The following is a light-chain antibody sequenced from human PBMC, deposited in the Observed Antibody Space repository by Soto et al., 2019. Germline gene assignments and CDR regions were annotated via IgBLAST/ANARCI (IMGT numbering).Light chain of an antibody. CDR3: CSYTSSHTHG. Sequence: QSVLTQPPSVSGSPGQSVAISCTGTSSDVGSYNRVSWYQQPPGTAPKVMIYEVNNRPSGVPDRFSGSKSGNTASLTISGSQAEAEAGYYCCSYTSSHTHGLGAGTQRTFL. CDR1: SSDVGSYNR. CDR2: EVN. V-gene: IGLV2-18*02. J-gene: IGLJ7*01.